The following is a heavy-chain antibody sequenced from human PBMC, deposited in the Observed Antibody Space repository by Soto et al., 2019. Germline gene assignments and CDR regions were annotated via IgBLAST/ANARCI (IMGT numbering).Heavy chain of an antibody. CDR1: GFSLSTSGVG. V-gene: IGHV2-5*02. D-gene: IGHD2-21*02. Sequence: ASGPTLVNPTQTLTLTCTFSGFSLSTSGVGVGWIRQPPGKALEWLALIYWDDNKRYSPSLKSRLTITKDTSKNQVVLTMTNMDPVDTATYYCAHIVSLVVTPTPVFSPCGQGILVTVSS. CDR2: IYWDDNK. CDR3: AHIVSLVVTPTPVFSP. J-gene: IGHJ1*01.